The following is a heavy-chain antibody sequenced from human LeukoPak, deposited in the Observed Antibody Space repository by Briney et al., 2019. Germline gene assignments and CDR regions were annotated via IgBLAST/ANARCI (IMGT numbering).Heavy chain of an antibody. CDR3: ARDRVEMATIS. CDR2: IYYSGST. V-gene: IGHV4-31*03. CDR1: GGSISSGGYY. J-gene: IGHJ4*02. Sequence: PSQTLSLTCTVSGGSISSGGYYWSWIRQPPGKGLEWIGYIYYSGSTHYNPSLKSRVTISVDTSKNQFSLKLSSVTAADTAVYYCARDRVEMATISWGQGTLVTVSS. D-gene: IGHD5-24*01.